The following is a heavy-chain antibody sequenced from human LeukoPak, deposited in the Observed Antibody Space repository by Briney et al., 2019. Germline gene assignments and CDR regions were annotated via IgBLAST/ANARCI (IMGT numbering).Heavy chain of an antibody. Sequence: GGSLRLSCTTSGLTFTSHGFHWLRQVVGKRLEWVAFVRNDGSDTYHANSVKGRFSVSRDDSKNTLYLQMNSLRPEDTAIYYCARDRGKGYFDSWGQGTQVTVSS. D-gene: IGHD4-23*01. V-gene: IGHV3-30*02. J-gene: IGHJ4*02. CDR3: ARDRGKGYFDS. CDR1: GLTFTSHG. CDR2: VRNDGSDT.